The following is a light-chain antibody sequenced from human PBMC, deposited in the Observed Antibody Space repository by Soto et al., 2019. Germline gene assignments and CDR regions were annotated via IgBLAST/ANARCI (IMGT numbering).Light chain of an antibody. CDR3: GTWESYLSVAV. V-gene: IGLV1-51*01. J-gene: IGLJ2*01. Sequence: QSVLTQPPSVSAAPGQTVTISCSGSGSNIGSNSVSWYQHVPGTAPKLLLYDNNKRPSGIPDRFFGSKSGTSATLGITGLKTADEADYYCGTWESYLSVAVFGGGTKLTVL. CDR1: GSNIGSNS. CDR2: DNN.